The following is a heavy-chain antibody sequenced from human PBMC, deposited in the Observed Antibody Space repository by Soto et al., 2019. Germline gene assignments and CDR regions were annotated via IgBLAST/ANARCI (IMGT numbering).Heavy chain of an antibody. CDR1: GFTFSSYA. D-gene: IGHD2-8*01. CDR2: ISYDGSNK. Sequence: GGSLRLSCAASGFTFSSYAMHWVRQAPGKGLEWVAVISYDGSNKYYADSVKGRFTISRDNANNTLYLQMNSLRAEDTAVYYCVEVAGNVKTHFDQWGQGNLVTVSS. V-gene: IGHV3-30-3*02. J-gene: IGHJ4*02. CDR3: VEVAGNVKTHFDQ.